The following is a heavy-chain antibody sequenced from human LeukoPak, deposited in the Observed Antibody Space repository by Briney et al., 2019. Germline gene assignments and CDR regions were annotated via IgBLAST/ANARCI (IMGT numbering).Heavy chain of an antibody. J-gene: IGHJ4*02. Sequence: PGGSLRLSCAASGFTFSSYEMNWVRQAPGKGLEGVSYISSSGSTIYYADSVKGRFTISRENAKNSLYLQMNSLRAEDTAVYYGAKPARTDYVDYWGQGTLVTVSS. CDR1: GFTFSSYE. V-gene: IGHV3-48*03. CDR2: ISSSGSTI. D-gene: IGHD1-14*01. CDR3: AKPARTDYVDY.